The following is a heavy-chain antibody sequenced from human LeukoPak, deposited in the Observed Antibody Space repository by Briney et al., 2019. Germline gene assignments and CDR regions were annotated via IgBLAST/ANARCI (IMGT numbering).Heavy chain of an antibody. CDR2: ISAYNGNT. V-gene: IGHV1-18*01. Sequence: ASVTVSCKASGYTFTRFGISWLRQAPGQGLEWMGWISAYNGNTNYAQKLQGRVTMTTDTSTSTTYMELRSLRSDDTAVYYCARGDYDILTGYWSYWGQGTLVTVSS. J-gene: IGHJ4*02. D-gene: IGHD3-9*01. CDR3: ARGDYDILTGYWSY. CDR1: GYTFTRFG.